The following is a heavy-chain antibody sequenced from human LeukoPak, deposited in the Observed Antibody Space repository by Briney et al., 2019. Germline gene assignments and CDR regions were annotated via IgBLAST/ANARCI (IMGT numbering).Heavy chain of an antibody. CDR2: INHRGSS. CDR3: ARGSSFDGYCSAGACDAGYYDA. J-gene: IGHJ5*02. CDR1: GESFSAYF. V-gene: IGHV4-34*01. D-gene: IGHD2-15*01. Sequence: SETLSLTCAVYGESFSAYFWNWIRQAPAKPLEYIGEINHRGSSHYNPSLKTRVTLSVDTSKNQFSLRLTSVTAADTAVYFCARGSSFDGYCSAGACDAGYYDAWGQGTPVTVSS.